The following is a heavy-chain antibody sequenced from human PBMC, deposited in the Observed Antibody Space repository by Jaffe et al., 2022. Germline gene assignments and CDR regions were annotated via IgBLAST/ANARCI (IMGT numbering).Heavy chain of an antibody. D-gene: IGHD3-22*01. Sequence: EVQLVESGGGLVQPGGSLRLSCAASGFTFSSYWMSWVRQAPGKGLEWVANIKQDGSEKYYVDSVKGRFTISRDNAKNSLYLQMNSLRAEDTAVYYCARDGPYYYDSSGYSPDAFDIWGQGTMVTVSS. CDR3: ARDGPYYYDSSGYSPDAFDI. CDR1: GFTFSSYW. J-gene: IGHJ3*02. V-gene: IGHV3-7*05. CDR2: IKQDGSEK.